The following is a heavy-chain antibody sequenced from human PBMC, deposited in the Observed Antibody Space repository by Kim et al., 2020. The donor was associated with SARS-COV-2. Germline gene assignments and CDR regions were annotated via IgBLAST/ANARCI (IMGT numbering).Heavy chain of an antibody. D-gene: IGHD3-10*01. V-gene: IGHV3-33*01. CDR2: IWYDGSSK. Sequence: GGSLRLSCVASGLSFSSYGMHWVRQAPGKGLEWVAVIWYDGSSKHYVDSVKGRFTISRDNSKNTLYLQMNSLRAEDTAVYYCAGSQGGSTYGYGMDVWGQGTTVTVPS. CDR1: GLSFSSYG. CDR3: AGSQGGSTYGYGMDV. J-gene: IGHJ6*02.